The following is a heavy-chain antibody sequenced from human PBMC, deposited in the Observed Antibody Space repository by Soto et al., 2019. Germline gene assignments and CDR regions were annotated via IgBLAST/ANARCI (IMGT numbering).Heavy chain of an antibody. D-gene: IGHD3-16*01. J-gene: IGHJ5*02. CDR2: ISFDGKIK. V-gene: IGHV3-30*18. Sequence: QVQLVESGGGVVQPGRSLRISCAASGFTFSTCAMHWVRQAPGKGLEWVTVISFDGKIKYYADSVKGRFTISRDTSKNTVYLQMDSLRAEDTAVYYCAKVSEASMLTFGGVIAHWGQGTLVTVSS. CDR1: GFTFSTCA. CDR3: AKVSEASMLTFGGVIAH.